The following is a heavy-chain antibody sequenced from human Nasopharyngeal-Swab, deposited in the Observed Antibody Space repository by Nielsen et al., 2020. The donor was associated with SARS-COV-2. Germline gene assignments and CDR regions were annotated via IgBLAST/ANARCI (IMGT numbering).Heavy chain of an antibody. CDR1: GGSISSYY. CDR2: IYYSGST. D-gene: IGHD4-17*01. J-gene: IGHJ6*03. V-gene: IGHV4-59*08. Sequence: GSLRLSCTVSGGSISSYYWSWIRQPPGKGLEWIGYIYYSGSTNYNPSLKSRVTISVDTSKNQFSLKLSSVTAADTAVYYCASLRDYANYYMDVWGKGTTVTVSS. CDR3: ASLRDYANYYMDV.